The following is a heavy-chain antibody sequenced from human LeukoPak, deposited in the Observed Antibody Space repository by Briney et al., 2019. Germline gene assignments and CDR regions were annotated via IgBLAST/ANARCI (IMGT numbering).Heavy chain of an antibody. Sequence: SETLSLTCSVSDVSISSHYWSWLRQPPGKGLEWIAYMRDTVNTKDNPSFKSRLTLSADTSQNQFSLRLSSVTAADSAVYYCATIKRGNIYGYFDFWGQGILVTVSS. D-gene: IGHD5-18*01. CDR2: MRDTVNT. CDR3: ATIKRGNIYGYFDF. CDR1: DVSISSHY. J-gene: IGHJ4*02. V-gene: IGHV4-59*11.